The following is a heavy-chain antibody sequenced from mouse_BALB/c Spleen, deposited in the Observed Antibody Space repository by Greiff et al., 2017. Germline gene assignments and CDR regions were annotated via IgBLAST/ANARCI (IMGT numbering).Heavy chain of an antibody. V-gene: IGHV1-80*01. Sequence: VQRVESGAELVRPGSSVKISCKASGYAFSSYWMNWVKQRPGQGLEWIGQIYPGDGDTNYNGKFKGKATLTADKSSSTAYMQLSSLTSEDSAVYFCARSAYDYDKGFAYWGQGTLVTVSA. D-gene: IGHD2-4*01. J-gene: IGHJ3*01. CDR3: ARSAYDYDKGFAY. CDR1: GYAFSSYW. CDR2: IYPGDGDT.